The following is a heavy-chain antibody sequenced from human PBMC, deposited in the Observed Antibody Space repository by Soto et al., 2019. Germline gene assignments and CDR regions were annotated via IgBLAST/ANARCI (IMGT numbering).Heavy chain of an antibody. CDR1: GGSIRNYY. J-gene: IGHJ3*02. CDR3: ARRWEGDAFDI. CDR2: VYYSGNT. V-gene: IGHV4-59*08. D-gene: IGHD1-26*01. Sequence: SETLSLTCTVSGGSIRNYYWTWIRQPPGKGLEWIGYVYYSGNTNYNPSLRSRVTISSDTSKKQFYLTLSSVTAADTAVYYCARRWEGDAFDIWGQGTMVTVSS.